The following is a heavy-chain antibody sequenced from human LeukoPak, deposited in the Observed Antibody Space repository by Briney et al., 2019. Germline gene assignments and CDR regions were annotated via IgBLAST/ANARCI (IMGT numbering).Heavy chain of an antibody. V-gene: IGHV1-2*02. J-gene: IGHJ5*02. Sequence: ASVKVSCKASGYTFTGYYMHWVRQAPGQGLEWMGWINPNSGGTNYAQKFQSRVTMTRDTSISTAYMELSRLRSDDTAVYYCARDQDILTGYLREWFDPWGQGTLVTVSS. CDR2: INPNSGGT. CDR3: ARDQDILTGYLREWFDP. D-gene: IGHD3-9*01. CDR1: GYTFTGYY.